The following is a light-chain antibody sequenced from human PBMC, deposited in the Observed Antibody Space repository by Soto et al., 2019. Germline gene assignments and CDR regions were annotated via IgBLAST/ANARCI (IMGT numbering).Light chain of an antibody. V-gene: IGKV3-11*01. J-gene: IGKJ4*01. Sequence: EIVLTQSPATLSLSPGERATLSCRASQSVNIYLAWYQQKPGQAPRLLIYAASNRAAGVPTRFSGSGSGTYFTLTINSLEPEDFAVYYCHQRSNWPLTFGGGTKVEIK. CDR3: HQRSNWPLT. CDR2: AAS. CDR1: QSVNIY.